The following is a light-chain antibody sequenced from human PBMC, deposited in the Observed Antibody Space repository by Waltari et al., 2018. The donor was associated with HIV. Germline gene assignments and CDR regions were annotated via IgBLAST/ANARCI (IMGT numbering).Light chain of an antibody. J-gene: IGLJ2*01. CDR1: SSDLGVYNS. Sequence: QSALTQPPSASGSPGQSVTISCTGASSDLGVYNSVPWSQQRPGKAPKVIIAEVSKRSSVVPNRFSGSTSGNTASLTVSGLQADDEAEYFCSFYGGSNILVFGGGTKLTVL. CDR3: SFYGGSNILV. V-gene: IGLV2-8*01. CDR2: EVS.